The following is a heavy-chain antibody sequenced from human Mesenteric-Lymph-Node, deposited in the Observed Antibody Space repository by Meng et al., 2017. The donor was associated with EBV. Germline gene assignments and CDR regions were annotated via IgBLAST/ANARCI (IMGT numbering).Heavy chain of an antibody. V-gene: IGHV3-74*01. CDR1: GFRFSDYS. CDR2: ISQDGSIT. D-gene: IGHD3-10*01. Sequence: VTLVESGGGLCRPGGSLTLCLAASGFRFSDYSMVWVRQAPGKGLVWVSYISQDGSITSYVDSVKGRFTISRDNAKNTLFLQMNSLGVDDTAMYYCTRNGDGLALWGRGTLVTVSS. CDR3: TRNGDGLAL. J-gene: IGHJ2*01.